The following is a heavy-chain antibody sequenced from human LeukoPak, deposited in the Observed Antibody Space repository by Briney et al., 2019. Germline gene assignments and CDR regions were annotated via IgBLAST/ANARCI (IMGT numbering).Heavy chain of an antibody. V-gene: IGHV1-8*01. Sequence: ASVEVSCKASGYTFTSYDINWVRQATGQGLEWIGWMNPNSGNTGYAQKFQGRVTMTRNTSIITAYMELSSLRSEDTAMYYCASRSNYDFDYWGQGTLVTVSS. J-gene: IGHJ4*02. CDR2: MNPNSGNT. CDR1: GYTFTSYD. D-gene: IGHD1-7*01. CDR3: ASRSNYDFDY.